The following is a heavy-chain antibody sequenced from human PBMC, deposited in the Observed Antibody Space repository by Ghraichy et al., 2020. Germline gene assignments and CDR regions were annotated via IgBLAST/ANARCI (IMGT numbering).Heavy chain of an antibody. CDR1: GGSISGYF. J-gene: IGHJ3*02. Sequence: SQTLSLTCTVSGGSISGYFWSWIRQPPGKGLEWIGYIYYSGSTNYNPSLKSRVTISVDTSKNQFSLKLSSVTAADTAVYYCARGGLPQRFDAFDIWGQGTMVTVSS. CDR2: IYYSGST. CDR3: ARGGLPQRFDAFDI. D-gene: IGHD2-2*01. V-gene: IGHV4-59*01.